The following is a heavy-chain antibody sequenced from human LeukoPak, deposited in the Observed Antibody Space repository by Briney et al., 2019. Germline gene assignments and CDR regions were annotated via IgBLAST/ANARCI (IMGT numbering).Heavy chain of an antibody. D-gene: IGHD3-10*01. CDR2: IYYSGTT. Sequence: SETLSLTCTVSGDSLSSGSYYWSWIRQPPGKGPEWIGYIYYSGTTNYNPSLKSRVTISVDTSKNQFSLKLSSVTAADTAVYYCARRFGVWGQGTLVTVSS. V-gene: IGHV4-61*01. CDR3: ARRFGV. J-gene: IGHJ4*02. CDR1: GDSLSSGSYY.